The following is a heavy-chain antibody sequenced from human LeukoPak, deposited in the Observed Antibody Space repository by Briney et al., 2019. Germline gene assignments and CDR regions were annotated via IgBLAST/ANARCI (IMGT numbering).Heavy chain of an antibody. CDR2: VSGNGGGT. J-gene: IGHJ4*02. Sequence: GGSLRLSCAASGFTFTSYAMNWVRQAPGKALEWVPGVSGNGGGTYYADSVKGHFTISRDNSKNTVYLQMNSLRAEDTALYYCAKGVYYDNSGYYYFDSWGQGTLVTVSS. CDR1: GFTFTSYA. V-gene: IGHV3-23*01. CDR3: AKGVYYDNSGYYYFDS. D-gene: IGHD3-22*01.